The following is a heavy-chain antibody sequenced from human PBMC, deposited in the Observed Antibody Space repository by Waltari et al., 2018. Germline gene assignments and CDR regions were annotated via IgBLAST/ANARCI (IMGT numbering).Heavy chain of an antibody. J-gene: IGHJ4*02. CDR2: IYYSGST. CDR1: GGSISSSSYY. CDR3: AKDSGNGTPPDFDY. D-gene: IGHD1-7*01. V-gene: IGHV4-39*07. Sequence: QLQLQESGPGLVKPSETLSLTCTVSGGSISSSSYYWGWIRQPPGKGLEWIGSIYYSGSTYYNPSLKSRVTISVDTSKNQFSLKLSSVTAADTAVYYCAKDSGNGTPPDFDYWGQGTLVTVSS.